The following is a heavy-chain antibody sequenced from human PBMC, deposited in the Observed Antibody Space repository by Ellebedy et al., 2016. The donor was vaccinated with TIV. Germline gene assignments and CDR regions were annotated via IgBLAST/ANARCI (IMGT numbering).Heavy chain of an antibody. J-gene: IGHJ5*01. CDR3: ARRGSYGDYAVQVNSWLDS. Sequence: GESLKISCVVSGFNFRSYWMGWVRQAPGEGLAWVANIYQDGSEIYYVDSVKGRFTISRDNAKSSLYLQMNSLKAEDTAVYFCARRGSYGDYAVQVNSWLDSWGQGTLVTVSS. CDR1: GFNFRSYW. V-gene: IGHV3-7*01. CDR2: IYQDGSEI. D-gene: IGHD3-16*01.